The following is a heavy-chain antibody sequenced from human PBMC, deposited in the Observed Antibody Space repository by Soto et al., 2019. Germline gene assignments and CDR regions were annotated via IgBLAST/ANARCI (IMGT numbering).Heavy chain of an antibody. Sequence: PGGSLRLSCAASGFTFSDYAMSWVRQAPGKGLEWVSDISDSGGSTHYADSVKGRFTFSRDNFKNTLYLQMNSLRAEDTAVYYCAKVAGGLGYFDLWGRGTLVTVSS. V-gene: IGHV3-23*01. CDR2: ISDSGGST. J-gene: IGHJ2*01. CDR3: AKVAGGLGYFDL. CDR1: GFTFSDYA. D-gene: IGHD3-16*01.